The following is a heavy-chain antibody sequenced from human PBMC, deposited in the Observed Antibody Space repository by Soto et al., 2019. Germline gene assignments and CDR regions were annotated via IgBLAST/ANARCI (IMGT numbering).Heavy chain of an antibody. D-gene: IGHD5-12*01. CDR3: ASTLVAPGY. V-gene: IGHV3-11*06. Sequence: PGGSPRLSCAASGFTFSDYYMSWIRQAPGKGLEWVSYISSSSSYTNYADSVKGRFTISRDNAKNSLYLQMNSLRAEDTAVYYCASTLVAPGYWGQGTLVTVSS. CDR2: ISSSSSYT. J-gene: IGHJ4*02. CDR1: GFTFSDYY.